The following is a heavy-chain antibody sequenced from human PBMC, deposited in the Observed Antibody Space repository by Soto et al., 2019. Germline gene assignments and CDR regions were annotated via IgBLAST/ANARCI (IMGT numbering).Heavy chain of an antibody. D-gene: IGHD4-17*01. V-gene: IGHV4-31*02. CDR3: ARHLSGDYPNSNWFDP. CDR1: GDSIDNTVFF. Sequence: NPSATLSLTCSVSGDSIDNTVFFWNWIRQHPEKGLEWIGYISSSGKTYYNPSLKSRVTMSLDTSRNQFSLNLTPVTAADTAVYFCARHLSGDYPNSNWFDPWGQGTLVTVS. CDR2: ISSSGKT. J-gene: IGHJ5*02.